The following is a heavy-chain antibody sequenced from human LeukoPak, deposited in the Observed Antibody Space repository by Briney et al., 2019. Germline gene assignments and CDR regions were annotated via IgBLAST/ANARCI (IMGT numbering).Heavy chain of an antibody. Sequence: SVKVSCKASGYTFTSYYMHWVRQAPGQGLEWMGGIIPIFGTANYAQKFQGRVTITADESTSTAYMELSSLRSEDTAVYYCARGAAAGQFRNWFDPWGQGTLVTVSS. CDR1: GYTFTSYY. CDR3: ARGAAAGQFRNWFDP. D-gene: IGHD6-13*01. J-gene: IGHJ5*02. V-gene: IGHV1-69*13. CDR2: IIPIFGTA.